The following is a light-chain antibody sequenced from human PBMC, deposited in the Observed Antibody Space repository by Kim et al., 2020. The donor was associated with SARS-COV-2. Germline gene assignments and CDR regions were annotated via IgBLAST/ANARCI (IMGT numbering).Light chain of an antibody. J-gene: IGLJ2*01. Sequence: GQRVPISCSGSSSKIGSSAVNWYQQYPGTAPKLRFYDNDQRPSGVPDRFSVSKSGTSASLAISGLQSEDEADYFCAAWDDTLNGVIFGGGTQLTVL. V-gene: IGLV1-44*01. CDR2: DND. CDR3: AAWDDTLNGVI. CDR1: SSKIGSSA.